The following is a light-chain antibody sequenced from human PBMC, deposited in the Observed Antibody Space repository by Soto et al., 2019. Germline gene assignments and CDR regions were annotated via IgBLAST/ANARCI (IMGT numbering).Light chain of an antibody. J-gene: IGKJ4*01. CDR2: AAS. CDR3: QQYNSAPHT. V-gene: IGKV1-27*01. Sequence: DIQMTQSPSSLSASVGDRVTITCRASQGNSDYLAWYQQKPGKVPKLLIYAASTLQSGVPSRFSGSGSGTDFTLTISSLQPEDVATYYCQQYNSAPHTFGGGTKVEIK. CDR1: QGNSDY.